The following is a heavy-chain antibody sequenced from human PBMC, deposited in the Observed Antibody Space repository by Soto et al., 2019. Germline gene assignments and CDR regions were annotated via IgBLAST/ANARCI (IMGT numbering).Heavy chain of an antibody. CDR2: IDWDDDK. CDR1: GFSLSTSGMC. Sequence: SGPTLVNPTQTLTLTCTFSGFSLSTSGMCVSWIRQPPGKALEWLALIDWDDDKYYSTSLKTRLTISKDTSKNQVVLTMTNMDPVDTATYYCARIQASYFYYGMDVWGQGTTAPVSS. V-gene: IGHV2-70*01. CDR3: ARIQASYFYYGMDV. J-gene: IGHJ6*02.